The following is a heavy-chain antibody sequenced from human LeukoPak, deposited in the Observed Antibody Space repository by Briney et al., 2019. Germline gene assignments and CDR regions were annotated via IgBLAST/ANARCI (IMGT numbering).Heavy chain of an antibody. D-gene: IGHD5-18*01. Sequence: PSETLSLTCNVSGGSLSNYYWSWLRQPPGKGLEWIGYIYYSGSTNYNPSLKSRVTISVDTSKNLFSLKLSSVTAADTAVYYCARVWDTAMATGFDYWGQGTLVTVSS. V-gene: IGHV4-59*01. CDR2: IYYSGST. J-gene: IGHJ4*02. CDR1: GGSLSNYY. CDR3: ARVWDTAMATGFDY.